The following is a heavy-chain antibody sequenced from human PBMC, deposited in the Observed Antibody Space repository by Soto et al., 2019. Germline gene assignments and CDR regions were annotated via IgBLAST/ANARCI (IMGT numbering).Heavy chain of an antibody. J-gene: IGHJ5*02. CDR1: GYTFSDSY. D-gene: IGHD6-13*01. CDR2: INPNSGAT. CDR3: AREGMAAADVNWFDP. Sequence: ASVKVSCEASGYTFSDSYMHWGRQAPGQGPEWLGWINPNSGATNYAQKFQGWITMTRDTSISTAYMELSRLRSDDTAVYYCAREGMAAADVNWFDPWGQGTLVTVSS. V-gene: IGHV1-2*04.